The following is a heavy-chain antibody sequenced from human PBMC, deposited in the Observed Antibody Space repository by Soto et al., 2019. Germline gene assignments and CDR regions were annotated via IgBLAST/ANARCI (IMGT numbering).Heavy chain of an antibody. D-gene: IGHD3-10*01. Sequence: GSLRLSCAASGFTFSSYAMSWVRQAPGKGLEWVSAISGSGGSTYYADSVKGRFTISRDNSKNTLYLQMNSLRAEDTAVYYCAKEENYYGSGSYYTPLSYYGMDAWGQGTTVTVSS. CDR1: GFTFSSYA. J-gene: IGHJ6*02. CDR2: ISGSGGST. V-gene: IGHV3-23*01. CDR3: AKEENYYGSGSYYTPLSYYGMDA.